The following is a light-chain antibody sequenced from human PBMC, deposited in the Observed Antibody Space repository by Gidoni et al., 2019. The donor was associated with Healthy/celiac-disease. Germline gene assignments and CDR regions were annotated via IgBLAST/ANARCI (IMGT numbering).Light chain of an antibody. Sequence: DIVMTQSPDSLAVSLGERATINCKSSQSVLYSSNNKNYLAWYQQKPGQPPKLLIYWASTRESGVPDRFSGSGSGTDFTLTISSLQAEDVAVYYGQQYYSTWTFGQGTKVEIK. CDR3: QQYYSTWT. CDR1: QSVLYSSNNKNY. J-gene: IGKJ1*01. V-gene: IGKV4-1*01. CDR2: WAS.